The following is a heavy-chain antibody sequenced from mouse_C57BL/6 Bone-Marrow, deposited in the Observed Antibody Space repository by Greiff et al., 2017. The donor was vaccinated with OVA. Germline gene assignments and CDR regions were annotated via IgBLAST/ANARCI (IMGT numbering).Heavy chain of an antibody. Sequence: VKLVESGAELARPGASVKLSCKASGYTFTSYGISWVKQRTGQGLEWIGEIYPRSGNTYYNEKFKGKATLTADKSSSTAYMELRSLTSEDSAVYFCARLDYEWGYWGQGTTLTVSS. D-gene: IGHD2-4*01. CDR3: ARLDYEWGY. CDR2: IYPRSGNT. J-gene: IGHJ2*01. V-gene: IGHV1-81*01. CDR1: GYTFTSYG.